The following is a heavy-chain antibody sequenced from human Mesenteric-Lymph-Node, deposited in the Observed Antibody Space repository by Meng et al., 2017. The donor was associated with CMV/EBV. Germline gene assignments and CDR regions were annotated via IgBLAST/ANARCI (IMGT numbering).Heavy chain of an antibody. J-gene: IGHJ4*02. Sequence: CAASGFTFSSYSMNWVRQAPGKGLEWVSSISSSSSYIYYADSVKGRFTISRDNAKNSLYLQMNSLRAEDTAVYYCARGRRALWYFDYWGQGTLVTV. V-gene: IGHV3-21*01. D-gene: IGHD2-21*01. CDR3: ARGRRALWYFDY. CDR2: ISSSSSYI. CDR1: GFTFSSYS.